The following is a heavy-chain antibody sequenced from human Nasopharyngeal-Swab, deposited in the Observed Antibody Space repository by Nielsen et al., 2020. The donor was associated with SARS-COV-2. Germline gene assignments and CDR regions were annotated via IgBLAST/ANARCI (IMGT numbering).Heavy chain of an antibody. CDR2: IYYSGST. D-gene: IGHD3-22*01. Sequence: SETLSLTCTVSGGSISSYYWSWIQQPPGKGLEWIGYIYYSGSTNYNPSLKSRVTISVDTSKNQFSLKLSSVTAADTAVYYCARGSGYYDSSGYSDYWGQGTLVTVSS. CDR1: GGSISSYY. CDR3: ARGSGYYDSSGYSDY. J-gene: IGHJ4*02. V-gene: IGHV4-59*13.